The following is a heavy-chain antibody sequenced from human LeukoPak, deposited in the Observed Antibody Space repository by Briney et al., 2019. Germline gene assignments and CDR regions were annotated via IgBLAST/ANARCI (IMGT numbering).Heavy chain of an antibody. CDR1: GFSFSSHG. CDR3: AHGSMYQLDY. J-gene: IGHJ4*02. CDR2: IIGGAGST. D-gene: IGHD2-2*01. V-gene: IGHV3-23*01. Sequence: GGSLRLSCAASGFSFSSHGMSWVRQAPGKGLEWVSGIIGGAGSTYYADSVKGRFTISRDNSKNTLYLQMNSLRAEDTAVYYCAHGSMYQLDYWGQGTQVTVSS.